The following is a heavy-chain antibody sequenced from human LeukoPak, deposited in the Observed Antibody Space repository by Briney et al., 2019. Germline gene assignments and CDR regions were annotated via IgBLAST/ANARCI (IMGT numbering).Heavy chain of an antibody. V-gene: IGHV3-23*01. Sequence: QSGGSLRLSCAASGFTFSGYSMSWVRQAPGKGPEWVSTISGSGDATYYADSVKGRFTISRDNPKSTLYLQMNSLRGDDTAVYHCARDSGSYLQPTDYWGQGTLVTVSS. CDR2: ISGSGDAT. J-gene: IGHJ4*02. CDR3: ARDSGSYLQPTDY. D-gene: IGHD1-26*01. CDR1: GFTFSGYS.